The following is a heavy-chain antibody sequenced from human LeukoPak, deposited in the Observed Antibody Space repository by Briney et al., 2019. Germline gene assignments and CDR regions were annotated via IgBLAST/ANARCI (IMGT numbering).Heavy chain of an antibody. V-gene: IGHV3-21*05. CDR2: ITSSSSHI. J-gene: IGHJ3*02. D-gene: IGHD4-17*01. CDR1: GLTFNTYS. CDR3: ARGSPYGDYAFDI. Sequence: GGSLRLSCAASGLTFNTYSMNWVRQAPGKGLEWISFITSSSSHIYYADSVKGRFTISRDNAKNSLYLQMNSLRAEDTAVYHCARGSPYGDYAFDIWGQGTMVTVSS.